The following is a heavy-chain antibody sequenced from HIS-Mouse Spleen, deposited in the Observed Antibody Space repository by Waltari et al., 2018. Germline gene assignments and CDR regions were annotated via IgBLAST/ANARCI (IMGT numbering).Heavy chain of an antibody. CDR3: ARIFGVVIIDY. CDR1: GGSFSGYY. V-gene: IGHV4-34*01. J-gene: IGHJ4*02. D-gene: IGHD3-3*01. CDR2: INHSGST. Sequence: QVQLQQWGAGLLKPSETLSLTCAVYGGSFSGYYLSWIRQPPGKGLEWIGEINHSGSTNYNPSLKSRVTISVDTSKNQFSLKLSSVTAADTAVYYCARIFGVVIIDYWGQGTLVTVSS.